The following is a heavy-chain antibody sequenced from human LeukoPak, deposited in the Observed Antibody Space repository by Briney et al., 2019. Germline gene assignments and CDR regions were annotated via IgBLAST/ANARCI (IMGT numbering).Heavy chain of an antibody. CDR2: INPSGGST. J-gene: IGHJ5*02. Sequence: ASVKVSCKASGYTFTSYYMHWVRQAPGQGLEWMGIINPSGGSTIYAHKFQGRVTMTRDMSTSTVYMELNSLRSEDTAVYSCARHIRGDDILTGPYTRLYNWFDPWGQGTLVTVSS. CDR3: ARHIRGDDILTGPYTRLYNWFDP. V-gene: IGHV1-46*01. CDR1: GYTFTSYY. D-gene: IGHD3-9*01.